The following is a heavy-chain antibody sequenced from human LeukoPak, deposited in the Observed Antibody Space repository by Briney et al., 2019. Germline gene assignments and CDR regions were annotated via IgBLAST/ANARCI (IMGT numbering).Heavy chain of an antibody. J-gene: IGHJ4*02. D-gene: IGHD2-2*01. Sequence: ASVKVSCKASGYTFTGYYMRWVRQAPGQGLEWMGWINPNSGGTNYAQKFQGRVTMTRDTSISTAYMELSRLRSDDTAVYYCARTGGSSYAPFRFDYWGQGTLVTVSS. CDR2: INPNSGGT. V-gene: IGHV1-2*02. CDR3: ARTGGSSYAPFRFDY. CDR1: GYTFTGYY.